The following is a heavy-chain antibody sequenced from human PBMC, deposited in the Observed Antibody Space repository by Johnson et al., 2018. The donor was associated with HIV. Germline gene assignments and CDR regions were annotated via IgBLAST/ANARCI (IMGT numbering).Heavy chain of an antibody. J-gene: IGHJ3*02. Sequence: QVQLVESGGGVVQPGRSLRLSCAASGFTFSNYGMHWVRQAPGKGLEWVAVIWYDGSNKYYADSVKGRFTISRDNSKNTLYLQMNSLRYEDTAVYYCAKLFLTTDAVDIWGQGTMVTVSS. CDR3: AKLFLTTDAVDI. D-gene: IGHD3-22*01. V-gene: IGHV3-33*06. CDR1: GFTFSNYG. CDR2: IWYDGSNK.